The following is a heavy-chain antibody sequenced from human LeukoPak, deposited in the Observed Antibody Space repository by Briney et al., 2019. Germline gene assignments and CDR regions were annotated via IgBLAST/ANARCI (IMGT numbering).Heavy chain of an antibody. CDR2: INPNSGGT. D-gene: IGHD2-21*02. V-gene: IGHV1-2*02. J-gene: IGHJ5*02. Sequence: VASVKVSCKASGYTFTGYYMHWVRQAPGQGLEWMGWINPNSGGTNYAQKFQGRVTMTRDTSISTAYMELSRLRSEDTAVYYCARDLVVVTAPNWFDPWGQGTLVTVSS. CDR1: GYTFTGYY. CDR3: ARDLVVVTAPNWFDP.